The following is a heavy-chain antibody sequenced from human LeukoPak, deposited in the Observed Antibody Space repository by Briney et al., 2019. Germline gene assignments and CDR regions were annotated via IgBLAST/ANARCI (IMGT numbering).Heavy chain of an antibody. Sequence: GGSLRLSCATSGFTVSSSTFGSYTMNWVRQAPGKGLEWVSSISSTGTYVYYTDSVKGRFTISRDIANSLLYLQMNSLRADDTAVYYCARDLDYSTGFDYWGQGTLVTVSS. J-gene: IGHJ4*02. D-gene: IGHD4-11*01. CDR3: ARDLDYSTGFDY. CDR1: GFTVSSSTFGSYT. CDR2: ISSTGTYV. V-gene: IGHV3-21*01.